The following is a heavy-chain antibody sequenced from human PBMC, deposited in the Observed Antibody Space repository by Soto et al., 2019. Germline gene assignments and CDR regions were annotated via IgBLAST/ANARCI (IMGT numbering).Heavy chain of an antibody. Sequence: QVQLQESGPGLVKPSETLSLTCTVSGGSISSYYWSWIRQPPVKGLEWIGYVYYSGSTNYNPSLKSRVTISVATPKHPFSPKLSSVTAADAAVYYCARRSGWFPSPFDSWGQGTLVTVSS. CDR1: GGSISSYY. J-gene: IGHJ4*02. CDR2: VYYSGST. CDR3: ARRSGWFPSPFDS. V-gene: IGHV4-59*08. D-gene: IGHD6-19*01.